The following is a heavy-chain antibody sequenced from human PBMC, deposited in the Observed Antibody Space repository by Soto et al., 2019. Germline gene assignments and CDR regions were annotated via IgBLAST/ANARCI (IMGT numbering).Heavy chain of an antibody. CDR3: ARDTQIVVVPAAMPAREYYFDY. V-gene: IGHV4-34*01. CDR2: INHSGST. CDR1: GGSFSGYY. J-gene: IGHJ4*02. Sequence: ETLSLTCAVYGGSFSGYYWSWIRQPPGKGLEWIGEINHSGSTNYNPSLKSRVTISVDTSKNQFSLKLSSVTAADTAVYYCARDTQIVVVPAAMPAREYYFDYWGQGTLVTVSS. D-gene: IGHD2-2*01.